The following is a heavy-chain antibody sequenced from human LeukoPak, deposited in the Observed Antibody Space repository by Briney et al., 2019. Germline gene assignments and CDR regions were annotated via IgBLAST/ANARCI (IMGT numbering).Heavy chain of an antibody. CDR3: ARDRRSDFRYSYGNSWFDP. D-gene: IGHD5-18*01. J-gene: IGHJ5*02. V-gene: IGHV4-39*07. Sequence: PSETLSLTCSVSGDSLSTSSYYWGWIRQPPGKGLEWIGTIYYSGSTYYNPSLKSRVTISVDTSKNQFSLKLSSVTAADTAVYYCARDRRSDFRYSYGNSWFDPWGQGTLVTVSS. CDR2: IYYSGST. CDR1: GDSLSTSSYY.